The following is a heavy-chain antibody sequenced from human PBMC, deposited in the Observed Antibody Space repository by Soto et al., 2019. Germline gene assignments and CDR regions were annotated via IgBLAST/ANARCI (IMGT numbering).Heavy chain of an antibody. CDR2: IYYSGTS. D-gene: IGHD6-19*01. CDR1: GGSISSYY. V-gene: IGHV4-59*01. J-gene: IGHJ4*02. Sequence: PSETLSLTCTVSGGSISSYYWSWIRQPPGKGLEWIGYIYYSGTSNYNPSLKSRVTISLDTSKSQFSLKLKSVTAADTAVYYCARDRSGSYFTFESWGQGVLVTVSS. CDR3: ARDRSGSYFTFES.